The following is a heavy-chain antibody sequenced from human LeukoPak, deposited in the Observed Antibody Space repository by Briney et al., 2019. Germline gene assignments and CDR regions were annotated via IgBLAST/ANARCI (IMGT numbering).Heavy chain of an antibody. CDR3: ARDSRHYCSGGSCYSGAFDI. V-gene: IGHV3-21*01. CDR1: GFTISSYS. J-gene: IGHJ3*02. CDR2: ISSSSSYI. D-gene: IGHD2-15*01. Sequence: KSGGSLRRSCAASGFTISSYSMNWVRQAPGKGLEWVSSISSSSSYIYYADSVKGRFTISRDNAKNSLYLQMNSLRAEDTAVYYCARDSRHYCSGGSCYSGAFDIWGQGTMVTVSS.